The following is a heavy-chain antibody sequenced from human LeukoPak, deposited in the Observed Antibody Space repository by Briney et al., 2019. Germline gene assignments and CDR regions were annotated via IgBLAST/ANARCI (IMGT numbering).Heavy chain of an antibody. CDR2: ISDNGGST. CDR1: GFILRSHA. Sequence: GGSLRLSCSASGFILRSHAMHWVRQAPGKGLEYVSRISDNGGSTYYADSVKGRFTISRDNAKNSLYLQMNSLRAEDTAVYYCARVNVDIVATITFYGMDVWGQGTTVTVSS. V-gene: IGHV3-64*04. J-gene: IGHJ6*02. CDR3: ARVNVDIVATITFYGMDV. D-gene: IGHD5-12*01.